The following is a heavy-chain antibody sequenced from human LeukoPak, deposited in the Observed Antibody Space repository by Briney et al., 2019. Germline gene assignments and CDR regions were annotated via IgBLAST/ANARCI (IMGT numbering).Heavy chain of an antibody. J-gene: IGHJ6*02. CDR2: IYISGST. Sequence: SETLSLTCIVSGGSISTYYWSWIRQPAGKGLEWIGRIYISGSTNYKPSLRSRITMSVDTSKNQFSLKLNSVTAADTAVYYCARGSDDKYAMDVWGQGTMVTVSS. D-gene: IGHD3-3*01. V-gene: IGHV4-4*07. CDR1: GGSISTYY. CDR3: ARGSDDKYAMDV.